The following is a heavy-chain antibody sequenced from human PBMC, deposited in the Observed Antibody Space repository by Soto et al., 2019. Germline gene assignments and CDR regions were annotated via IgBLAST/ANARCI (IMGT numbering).Heavy chain of an antibody. D-gene: IGHD6-13*01. CDR1: GFTFSDYY. CDR2: INSSSSYT. Sequence: QVQLVESGGGLVKPGGSLRLSCAASGFTFSDYYMSWIRQAPGKGLEWVSYINSSSSYTNYADSVKGRFTISRDNAKNSLYLQMTCLRAEDTAVYYCARTIVAAGGRRYFDLWGRGTLVTVSS. J-gene: IGHJ2*01. V-gene: IGHV3-11*05. CDR3: ARTIVAAGGRRYFDL.